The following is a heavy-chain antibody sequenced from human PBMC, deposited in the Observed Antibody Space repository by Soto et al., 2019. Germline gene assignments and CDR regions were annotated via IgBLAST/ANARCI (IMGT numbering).Heavy chain of an antibody. J-gene: IGHJ5*02. CDR2: IYYSGST. CDR3: ARLSDPKSNWFDP. Sequence: QLQLQESGPGLVKPSETVSLTCTVSGGSISSSSYYWGWIRQPPGKGLEWIGSIYYSGSTYYNPSLKSRVTISVDTSKNQFSLKLSSVTAADTAVYYCARLSDPKSNWFDPWGQGTLVTVSS. V-gene: IGHV4-39*01. CDR1: GGSISSSSYY. D-gene: IGHD3-3*02.